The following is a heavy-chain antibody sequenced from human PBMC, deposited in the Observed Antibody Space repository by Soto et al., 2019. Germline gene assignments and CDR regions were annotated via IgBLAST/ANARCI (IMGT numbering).Heavy chain of an antibody. CDR1: GFTFSNYA. CDR3: AKFFVETGSNSGWPWSFHY. V-gene: IGHV3-23*01. CDR2: ISGSGGTT. J-gene: IGHJ4*02. D-gene: IGHD6-25*01. Sequence: EVQLLESGGGLVQPGRSLRLSCAASGFTFSNYAMSWVRQAPGQGRDWVSAISGSGGTTYYANSVKGRFTISRDNSKNTLFLKMNSLRAEDAAVYYCAKFFVETGSNSGWPWSFHYWGQGTLVTVSS.